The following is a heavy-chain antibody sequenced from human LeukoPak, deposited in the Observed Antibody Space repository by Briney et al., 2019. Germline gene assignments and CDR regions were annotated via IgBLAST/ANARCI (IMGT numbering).Heavy chain of an antibody. V-gene: IGHV3-43D*03. CDR2: ISWDGGST. J-gene: IGHJ6*03. Sequence: PGGSLRLSCAASGFTLDDYAMHWVRQAPGKGLEWVSLISWDGGSTYYADSVKGRFTISRDNSKNSLYLQMNSLRAEDTALYYCPKGSGAVGYYYMDVWGKGTTVTVSS. CDR3: PKGSGAVGYYYMDV. CDR1: GFTLDDYA. D-gene: IGHD6-19*01.